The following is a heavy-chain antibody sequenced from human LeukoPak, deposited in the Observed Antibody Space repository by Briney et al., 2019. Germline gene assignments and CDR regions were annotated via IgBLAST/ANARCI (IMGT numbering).Heavy chain of an antibody. J-gene: IGHJ6*02. Sequence: GGSLRLSCAASGVTVCSNYMSWVRQAPGKGLEWVSVIYSGGSTYYADSVKGRFTISRHNSKNTLYLQMNSLRAEDTAVYYCARDNIVGATNYYYYGMDVWGQGTTVTVSS. V-gene: IGHV3-53*04. CDR3: ARDNIVGATNYYYYGMDV. CDR2: IYSGGST. CDR1: GVTVCSNY. D-gene: IGHD1-26*01.